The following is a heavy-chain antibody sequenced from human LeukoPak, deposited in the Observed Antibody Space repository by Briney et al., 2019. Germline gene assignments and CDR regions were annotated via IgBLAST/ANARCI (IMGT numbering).Heavy chain of an antibody. CDR1: GYTFTGYY. CDR2: INPNSGGT. CDR3: ARVLDWNDAGAFDI. V-gene: IGHV1-2*04. Sequence: ASVKVSCKASGYTFTGYYMHWVRQAPGQGLEWMGWINPNSGGTNYAQKFQGWVTMTRDTSISTAYMELSRLRSDDTAVYYCARVLDWNDAGAFDIWGQGTMVTVSS. D-gene: IGHD1-1*01. J-gene: IGHJ3*02.